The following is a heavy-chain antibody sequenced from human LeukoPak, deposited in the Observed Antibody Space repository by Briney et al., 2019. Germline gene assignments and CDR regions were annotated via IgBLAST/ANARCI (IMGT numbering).Heavy chain of an antibody. V-gene: IGHV4-31*03. CDR3: ASLHYDILTGHDY. J-gene: IGHJ4*02. CDR2: IYYSGST. Sequence: SETLSLTCTVSGGSINSGNYYWSWIRQHPGKGLEWIGYIYYSGSTYYNPSLKSRVTISVDTSKNQFSLKLSSVTAADTAVYYCASLHYDILTGHDYWGQGTLVTVSS. D-gene: IGHD3-9*01. CDR1: GGSINSGNYY.